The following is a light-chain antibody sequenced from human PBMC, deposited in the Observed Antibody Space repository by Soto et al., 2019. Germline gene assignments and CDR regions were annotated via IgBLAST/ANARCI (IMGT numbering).Light chain of an antibody. J-gene: IGLJ3*02. CDR3: CSYAGSSTWV. CDR1: RSDVGSYNF. V-gene: IGLV2-23*02. CDR2: EVS. Sequence: QSALTQPASVSGSPGQSITISCTGTRSDVGSYNFVSWNQQHPGKAPKFMIYEVSKRPSGDSNRFSGSKSGNTASLTISGLQAEDEADYYCCSYAGSSTWVFGGGTKPPS.